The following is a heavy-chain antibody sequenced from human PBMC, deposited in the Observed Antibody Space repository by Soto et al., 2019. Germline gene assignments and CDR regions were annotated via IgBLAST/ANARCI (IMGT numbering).Heavy chain of an antibody. CDR3: ARSYRYGSYRYFDD. CDR1: VYTFSTYG. D-gene: IGHD5-18*01. Sequence: GASVNVSCKAPVYTFSTYGVSWVRQAPGQGLEWMGWITVSNGNTNYIDNLQGRVTMTTDTSTTTAYMELWRLRSDDTAVYYCARSYRYGSYRYFDDWGQGTLVTVSS. V-gene: IGHV1-18*04. CDR2: ITVSNGNT. J-gene: IGHJ4*02.